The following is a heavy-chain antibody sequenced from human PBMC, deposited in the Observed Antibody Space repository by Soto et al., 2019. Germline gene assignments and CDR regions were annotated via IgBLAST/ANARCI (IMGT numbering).Heavy chain of an antibody. CDR3: HAGYCSGTSCQSEAHYYGTEV. CDR1: AGSISSTTYF. J-gene: IGHJ6*02. CDR2: IYYRGST. V-gene: IGHV4-39*01. D-gene: IGHD2-2*01. Sequence: PSETLSLTCTVSAGSISSTTYFWGWIRQPPGKGLEWIGSIYYRGSTHHNPSLKSRVSISLDTSKNQFSLMLRSVTAAGTAVYYSHAGYCSGTSCQSEAHYYGTEVWRQGTTVRVSS.